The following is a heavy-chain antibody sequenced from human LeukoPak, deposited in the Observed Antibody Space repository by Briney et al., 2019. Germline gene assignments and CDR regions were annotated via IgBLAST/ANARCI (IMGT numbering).Heavy chain of an antibody. V-gene: IGHV3-21*04. J-gene: IGHJ4*02. CDR1: GFTFSSYS. CDR3: AKGRLGTAMWGLDY. CDR2: ISSSSSFI. D-gene: IGHD2-21*02. Sequence: GGSLRLSCAASGFTFSSYSMNWVRQAPGKGLEWVSSISSSSSFIYYADSVKGRFTISRDNSKNTLYLQMNSLRAEDTAVYYCAKGRLGTAMWGLDYWGQGTLVTVSS.